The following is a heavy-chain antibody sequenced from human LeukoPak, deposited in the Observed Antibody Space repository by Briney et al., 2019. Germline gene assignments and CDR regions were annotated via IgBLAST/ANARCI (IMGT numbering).Heavy chain of an antibody. CDR1: GFTFSGSA. Sequence: PGGSLRLSCAASGFTFSGSAMHWVRQASGKGLERVGRIRSKANSYATAYAASVKGRFTISRDDSKNTAYLQMNSLKTEDTAVYYCTISIAVAGPFDYWGQGTLVTVSS. J-gene: IGHJ4*02. CDR3: TISIAVAGPFDY. CDR2: IRSKANSYAT. V-gene: IGHV3-73*01. D-gene: IGHD6-19*01.